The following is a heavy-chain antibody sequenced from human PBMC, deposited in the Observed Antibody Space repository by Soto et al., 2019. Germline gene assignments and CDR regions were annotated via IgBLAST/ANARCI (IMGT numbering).Heavy chain of an antibody. J-gene: IGHJ2*01. CDR1: GGSISGGVGGLYY. CDR3: AREVIPLTTDWYFDL. Sequence: QLQLRESGRGLVKPSETLSLTCTVSGGSISGGVGGLYYWSWIRQPPGKGLEWIGYIYDSGSTYYNPSLKSRLTISVDTSKNQFSLRLSSVTAADTALYYCAREVIPLTTDWYFDLWGRGTLVTVSS. CDR2: IYDSGST. D-gene: IGHD4-17*01. V-gene: IGHV4-30-4*01.